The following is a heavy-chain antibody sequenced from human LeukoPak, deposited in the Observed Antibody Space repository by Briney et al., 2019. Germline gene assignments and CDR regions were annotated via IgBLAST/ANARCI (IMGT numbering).Heavy chain of an antibody. CDR2: ISSSGSYI. V-gene: IGHV3-21*01. Sequence: GGSLRLSCAASGFTFSNYNMNCVRQAPGKGLEWVSSISSSGSYIYYADSMKGRFTISRDNAKNSLYLQMNSLRAEDTAVYYCASRASCGGDCYQFDYWGQGTLVTVSS. J-gene: IGHJ4*02. D-gene: IGHD2-21*02. CDR1: GFTFSNYN. CDR3: ASRASCGGDCYQFDY.